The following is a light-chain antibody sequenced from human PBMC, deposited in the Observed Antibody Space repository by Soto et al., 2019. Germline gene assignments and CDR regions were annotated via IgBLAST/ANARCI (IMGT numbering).Light chain of an antibody. J-gene: IGKJ2*01. CDR1: QDVSIF. CDR3: QQRSTWLYT. CDR2: DAS. Sequence: EILLAQSPATLSLSPGERATLSCKASQDVSIFLAWYQQKPGQAPRLLIHDASNKATGVPARFSGSGSGRDITLTITSLEHEDFAVYYCQQRSTWLYTFGQGTKLEV. V-gene: IGKV3-11*02.